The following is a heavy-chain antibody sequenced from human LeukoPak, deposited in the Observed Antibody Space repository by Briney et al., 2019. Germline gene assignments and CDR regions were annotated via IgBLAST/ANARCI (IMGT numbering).Heavy chain of an antibody. J-gene: IGHJ4*02. Sequence: PSETLSLTCTVPGGSISSSSYHWGWIRQPPGKGLEWIGCIYYSGSTYYNPSLKSRVTMSVDTSKNHFSLKLISVTTADTAVYYCGRQEGSSTEWGQGTLVTVSS. CDR1: GGSISSSSYH. D-gene: IGHD2-2*01. CDR2: IYYSGST. CDR3: GRQEGSSTE. V-gene: IGHV4-39*01.